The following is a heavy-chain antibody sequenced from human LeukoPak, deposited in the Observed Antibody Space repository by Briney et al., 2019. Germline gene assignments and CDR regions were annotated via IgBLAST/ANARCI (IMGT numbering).Heavy chain of an antibody. Sequence: PGGSLRLSCAASGFTFSSYAMSWVRQAPGKGLEWVSAFSGSGGSTHYADSVKGRFTSSWDNAKKSLYLQMNSLRAEDTAVYYCARSGKIYFDWLLDYWGQGTLVTVSS. J-gene: IGHJ4*02. CDR3: ARSGKIYFDWLLDY. CDR2: FSGSGGST. D-gene: IGHD3-9*01. CDR1: GFTFSSYA. V-gene: IGHV3-23*01.